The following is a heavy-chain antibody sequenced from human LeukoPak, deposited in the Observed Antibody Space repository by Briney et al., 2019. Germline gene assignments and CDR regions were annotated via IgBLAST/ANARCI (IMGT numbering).Heavy chain of an antibody. CDR2: IKGDGSST. V-gene: IGHV3-74*01. D-gene: IGHD3-22*01. J-gene: IGHJ4*02. Sequence: QPGGSLRLSCAASGFTFSSYWMHWVRHTPGKGLVWVSRIKGDGSSTSYADSVKGRFTISRDNAKNSLYLQMNSLRADDTAVYYCARSPMYYYDSSGPTPFDYWGQGTLVTVSS. CDR3: ARSPMYYYDSSGPTPFDY. CDR1: GFTFSSYW.